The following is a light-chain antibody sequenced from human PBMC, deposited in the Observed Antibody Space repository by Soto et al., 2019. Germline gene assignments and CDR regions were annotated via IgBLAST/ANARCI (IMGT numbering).Light chain of an antibody. V-gene: IGLV2-23*02. Sequence: QSVLTQPASVSGSPGQSITISCTGTSSDVGSYNLVSWYQQHPGKAPKLMIYEVSKRPSGVSNRFSGSKSGNTASLTISGLQAEDEADYXCCSYAGSSTFLYVFGTGTKVTVL. CDR2: EVS. J-gene: IGLJ1*01. CDR3: CSYAGSSTFLYV. CDR1: SSDVGSYNL.